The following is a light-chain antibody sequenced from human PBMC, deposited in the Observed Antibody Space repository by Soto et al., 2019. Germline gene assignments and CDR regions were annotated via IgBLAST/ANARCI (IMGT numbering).Light chain of an antibody. CDR2: RAS. CDR3: QQYHIYSWT. V-gene: IGKV1-5*03. Sequence: DIQMTQSPSTLSASVGDRVTISCRASQSISDWLAWYQQKPGKAPRLLIYRASTLQRGVPSRFRGSGSGTEFTLTISDLQPDDFATYFCQQYHIYSWTFGQGTTVGIK. J-gene: IGKJ1*01. CDR1: QSISDW.